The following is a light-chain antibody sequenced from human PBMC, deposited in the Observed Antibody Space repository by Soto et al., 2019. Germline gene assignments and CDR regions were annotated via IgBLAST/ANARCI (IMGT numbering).Light chain of an antibody. J-gene: IGKJ1*01. Sequence: DIQMTQSPSSLSASVGDRVTITCRASETITTYLKWYQQKPGKAPRLLIRAASDLQNGVPARFGGSGSATYFTLTITSLQPADFATYYCQQSYSIPAAFGQGTNVEVK. CDR3: QQSYSIPAA. CDR2: AAS. CDR1: ETITTY. V-gene: IGKV1-39*01.